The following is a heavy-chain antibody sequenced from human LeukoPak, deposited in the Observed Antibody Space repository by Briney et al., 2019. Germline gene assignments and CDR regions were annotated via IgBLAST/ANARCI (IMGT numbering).Heavy chain of an antibody. CDR3: ARHYDGYYYAPDY. CDR2: IYTSGST. J-gene: IGHJ4*02. D-gene: IGHD3-22*01. Sequence: SETLSLTCNVSGGSISSYYWSWIRQPPGKGLEWIGYIYTSGSTNYNPSLKSRVTISVDTSKNQFSLKLSSVTAADTAVYYCARHYDGYYYAPDYWGQGALVTVSS. CDR1: GGSISSYY. V-gene: IGHV4-4*09.